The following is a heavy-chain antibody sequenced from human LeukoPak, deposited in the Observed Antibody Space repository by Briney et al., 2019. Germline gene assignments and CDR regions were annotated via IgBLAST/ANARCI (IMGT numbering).Heavy chain of an antibody. CDR1: GYTFTSYG. Sequence: ASVKVSCKASGYTFTSYGISWVRQAPGQGLEWMGWISAYNGNTNYAQKLQGRVTMTTDTSTSTACMELRSLRSDDTAVYYCAREGETSSSGSYFDYWGQGTLVTVSS. J-gene: IGHJ4*02. CDR2: ISAYNGNT. CDR3: AREGETSSSGSYFDY. D-gene: IGHD1-26*01. V-gene: IGHV1-18*01.